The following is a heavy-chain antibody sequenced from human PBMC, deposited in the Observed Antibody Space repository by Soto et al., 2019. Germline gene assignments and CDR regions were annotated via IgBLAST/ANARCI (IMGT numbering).Heavy chain of an antibody. CDR3: ARDLYYGDDYYYYYMDV. CDR1: GYTFTSYG. V-gene: IGHV1-18*01. Sequence: ASVKVSCKASGYTFTSYGISWVRQAPGQGLEWMGWISAYNGNTNYAQKLQGRVTMTTDTSASTAYMELRSLRSEDTAVYYCARDLYYGDDYYYYYMDVWGKGTTVTVSS. J-gene: IGHJ6*03. D-gene: IGHD4-17*01. CDR2: ISAYNGNT.